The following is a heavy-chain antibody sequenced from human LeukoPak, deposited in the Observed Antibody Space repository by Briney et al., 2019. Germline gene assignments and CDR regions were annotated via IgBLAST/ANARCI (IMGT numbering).Heavy chain of an antibody. V-gene: IGHV1-2*02. CDR2: INPTSGGT. CDR1: GYSFTGYY. J-gene: IGHJ4*02. Sequence: ASVKASCKASGYSFTGYYIHWVRQAPGQGLEWMGWINPTSGGTKYAQKFQGRVTMTLETSISTAYTELTSLRSDDTAVYYCARAITSSAYWGQGTLVTVSS. CDR3: ARAITSSAY. D-gene: IGHD5-12*01.